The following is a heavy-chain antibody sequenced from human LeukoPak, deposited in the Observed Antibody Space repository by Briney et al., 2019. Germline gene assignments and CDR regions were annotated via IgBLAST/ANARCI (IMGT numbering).Heavy chain of an antibody. CDR3: AKLAPYDYVWGSYRWEGNYFDH. CDR2: ISGSGGST. V-gene: IGHV3-23*01. Sequence: GGSLRLSCAASGFTFSSYAMSWVRQAPGKGLEWVSAISGSGGSTYYADSVKGRFTISRDNSKNTLYLQMNSLRAEDTAVYYCAKLAPYDYVWGSYRWEGNYFDHWGQGTLVTVSS. J-gene: IGHJ4*02. D-gene: IGHD3-16*02. CDR1: GFTFSSYA.